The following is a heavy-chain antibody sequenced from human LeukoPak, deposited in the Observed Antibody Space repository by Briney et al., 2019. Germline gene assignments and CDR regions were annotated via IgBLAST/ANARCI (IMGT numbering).Heavy chain of an antibody. CDR1: GGSISSSSYY. CDR3: ARRRPGAYQQPALDY. CDR2: IYYSGST. J-gene: IGHJ4*02. D-gene: IGHD2-2*01. Sequence: SETLSLTCTVSGGSISSSSYYWGWIRQPPGKGLEWIGSIYYSGSTYYNPSLKSRVTISVDTSKNQFSLKLSSVTAADTAVYYCARRRPGAYQQPALDYWGQPTLVTVSS. V-gene: IGHV4-39*01.